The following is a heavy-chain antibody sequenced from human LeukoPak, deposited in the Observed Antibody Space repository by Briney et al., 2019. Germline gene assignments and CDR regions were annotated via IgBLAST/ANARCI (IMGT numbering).Heavy chain of an antibody. V-gene: IGHV3-48*04. CDR3: CGSSRFYYFDY. CDR2: ISTSSSNI. CDR1: GFTFDYYR. D-gene: IGHD6-13*01. Sequence: GGSLRLSCAASGFTFDYYRMNWVRQAPGKGLEWVSYISTSSSNIVYSDSVKGRFTISRDNAKNSLYLQMNSLRAEDTAVYYCCGSSRFYYFDYWGQGTLVTVPS. J-gene: IGHJ4*02.